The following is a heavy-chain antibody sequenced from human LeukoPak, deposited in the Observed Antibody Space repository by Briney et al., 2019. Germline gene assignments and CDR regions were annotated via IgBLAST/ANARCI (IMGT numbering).Heavy chain of an antibody. CDR3: ASNDYSISSSHNWFDP. V-gene: IGHV1-69*01. Sequence: GSSVKVSCKASGGTFSSYAISWVRQAPGQGLEWMGGIIPIFGTANYAQKFQGRVTITADESASTAYMELSSLRFEDTAVYYCASNDYSISSSHNWFDPWGQGTLVTVSS. CDR2: IIPIFGTA. J-gene: IGHJ5*02. CDR1: GGTFSSYA. D-gene: IGHD4-11*01.